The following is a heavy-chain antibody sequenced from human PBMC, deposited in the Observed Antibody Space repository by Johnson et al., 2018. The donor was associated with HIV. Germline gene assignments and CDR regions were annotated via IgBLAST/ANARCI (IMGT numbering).Heavy chain of an antibody. CDR2: IYSGGST. Sequence: MQLVESGGGLIQPGGSLRLSCAASGFTVSSNYMSWVRQAPGKGLEWVSVIYSGGSTYSADSVKGRFTISRDNSKNTLYLQMNSLRAEDTAVYYCLFGGYSYGLAFDIWGQGTMVTVSS. J-gene: IGHJ3*02. CDR3: LFGGYSYGLAFDI. V-gene: IGHV3-53*01. CDR1: GFTVSSNY. D-gene: IGHD5-18*01.